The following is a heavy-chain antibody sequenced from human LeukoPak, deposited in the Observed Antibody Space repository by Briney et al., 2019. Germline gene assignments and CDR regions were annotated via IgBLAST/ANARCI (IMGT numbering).Heavy chain of an antibody. CDR3: ATYGYSGYDWKGVDFDY. CDR1: GYTLTELS. D-gene: IGHD5-12*01. CDR2: FDPEDGET. Sequence: ASVKVSCKVSGYTLTELSMHWVRQAPGKGLEWMGGFDPEDGETIYAQKFQSRVTMTEDTSTDTAYMELSSLRSEDTAVYYCATYGYSGYDWKGVDFDYWGQGTLVTVSS. J-gene: IGHJ4*02. V-gene: IGHV1-24*01.